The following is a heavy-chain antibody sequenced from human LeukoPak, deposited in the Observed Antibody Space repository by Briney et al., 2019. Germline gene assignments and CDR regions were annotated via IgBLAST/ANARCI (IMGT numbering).Heavy chain of an antibody. J-gene: IGHJ6*02. D-gene: IGHD5-18*01. CDR2: IIPVLNIT. Sequence: ASVKVSCKASGGTFSSSAITWVRQAPGQGLEWMGRIIPVLNITNYAQKFQGRVTITADTSTSTAYMELSSLRSEETAVYYCARDQGLTAPPPYGLDVWGQGTTVTLSS. CDR1: GGTFSSSA. CDR3: ARDQGLTAPPPYGLDV. V-gene: IGHV1-69*04.